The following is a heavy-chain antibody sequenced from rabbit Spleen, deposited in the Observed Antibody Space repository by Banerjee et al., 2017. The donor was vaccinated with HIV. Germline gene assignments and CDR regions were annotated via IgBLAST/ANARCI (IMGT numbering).Heavy chain of an antibody. V-gene: IGHV1S45*01. CDR3: VREVAAKFGL. Sequence: EQLEESGGGLVKPEGSLTLTCKASGVSLNDKDVMCWVRQAPGKGLEWIACINAVTGKVVYATWAKGRFTFSKTSSTTVTLQMTSLTAADTATYFCVREVAAKFGLWGQGTLVTV. J-gene: IGHJ4*01. CDR1: GVSLNDKDV. D-gene: IGHD4-1*01. CDR2: INAVTGKV.